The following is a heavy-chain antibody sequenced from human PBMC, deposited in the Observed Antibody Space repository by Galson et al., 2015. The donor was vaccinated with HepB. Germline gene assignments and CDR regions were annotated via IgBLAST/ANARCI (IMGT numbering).Heavy chain of an antibody. CDR2: INPSVSKT. V-gene: IGHV1-46*03. Sequence: SVKVSCKASGYPFTTYYIHWVRQAPGQGLEWMGVINPSVSKTGYAQRFQGRVTVTRDTSTSTVNMELSSLRSEDTAVYYCARGNGSGTSSYYGLDVWGQGTLVTVS. CDR3: ARGNGSGTSSYYGLDV. D-gene: IGHD3-10*01. J-gene: IGHJ6*02. CDR1: GYPFTTYY.